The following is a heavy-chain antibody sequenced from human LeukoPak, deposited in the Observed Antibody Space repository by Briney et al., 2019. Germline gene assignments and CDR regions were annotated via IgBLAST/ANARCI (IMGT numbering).Heavy chain of an antibody. CDR2: IGIYGDM. CDR3: ARCVNSSTCGGLDP. Sequence: SGGSLRLSYVASGFEFNNYDMHWVRQVTGKSLEWVSGIGIYGDMHYAASVKGRFTISRENAKNSFYLQMSSLRAGDTAVYYCARCVNSSTCGGLDPWGQGTLVTVSS. D-gene: IGHD6-13*01. V-gene: IGHV3-13*01. J-gene: IGHJ5*02. CDR1: GFEFNNYD.